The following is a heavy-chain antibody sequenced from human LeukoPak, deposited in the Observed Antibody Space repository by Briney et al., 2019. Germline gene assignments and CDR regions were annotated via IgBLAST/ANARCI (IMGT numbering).Heavy chain of an antibody. J-gene: IGHJ4*02. CDR1: GYTFTSYA. V-gene: IGHV1-3*03. CDR3: ARAVRAHYYFDY. Sequence: ASVKVSCKASGYTFTSYAMHWVRQAPGQRLEWMGWINAGNGNTKYSQEFQGRVTITRDTSASTAYMELSSLRSEDMVVYYCARAVRAHYYFDYWGQGTLVTVSS. CDR2: INAGNGNT. D-gene: IGHD3-3*02.